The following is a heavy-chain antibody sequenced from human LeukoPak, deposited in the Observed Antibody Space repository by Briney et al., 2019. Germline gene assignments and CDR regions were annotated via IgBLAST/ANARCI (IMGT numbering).Heavy chain of an antibody. V-gene: IGHV3-21*01. J-gene: IGHJ4*02. D-gene: IGHD6-19*01. CDR3: ARDRWHSSGWYTGEFDY. CDR1: GFTFSSYS. CDR2: ISSSSSYI. Sequence: GGSLRPSCAASGFTFSSYSMNWVRQAPGKGLEWVSSISSSSSYIYYADSVKGRFTISRDNAKNSLYLQMNSLRAEDTAVYYCARDRWHSSGWYTGEFDYWGQGTQVTVSS.